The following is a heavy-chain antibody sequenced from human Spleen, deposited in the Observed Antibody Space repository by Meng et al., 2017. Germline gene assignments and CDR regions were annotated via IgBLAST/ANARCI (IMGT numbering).Heavy chain of an antibody. J-gene: IGHJ3*02. CDR2: IYTSGST. V-gene: IGHV4-61*02. CDR3: ARASPAIKAAAGTDAFDI. CDR1: GGSISSGSYY. Sequence: SETLSLTCTVSGGSISSGSYYWSWIRQPAGKGLEWIGRIYTSGSTNYNPSLKSRVTISVDTSKNQFSLKLSSVTAADTAVYYCARASPAIKAAAGTDAFDIWGQGTMVTVSS. D-gene: IGHD6-13*01.